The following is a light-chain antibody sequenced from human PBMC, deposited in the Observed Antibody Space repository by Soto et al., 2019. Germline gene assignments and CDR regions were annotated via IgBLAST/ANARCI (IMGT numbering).Light chain of an antibody. Sequence: DIQMTQSPSTLSASVGDRVTLTCRASQSINSWLAWYQQRPGKGPKLLTDKASILEGGVPSRFSGSASGTEFTLTISSLQPDDFATYYCLQYNHYPLTFGGGTKVEIK. J-gene: IGKJ4*01. V-gene: IGKV1-5*03. CDR1: QSINSW. CDR3: LQYNHYPLT. CDR2: KAS.